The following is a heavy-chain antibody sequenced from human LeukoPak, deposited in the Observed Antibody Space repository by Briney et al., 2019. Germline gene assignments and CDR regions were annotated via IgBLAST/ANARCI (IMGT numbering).Heavy chain of an antibody. CDR3: ARGSDFWTNSHNWFDP. J-gene: IGHJ5*02. V-gene: IGHV4-61*02. CDR2: ISTTGST. CDR1: GDSISSGSYY. Sequence: PSETLSLTCTVSGDSISSGSYYWSWIRQPAGKGLEWIGRISTTGSTNYIPSLKNRVTISLDTSKNQFSLRLNSVIAADTAVYYCARGSDFWTNSHNWFDPWGQGTVVTVSS. D-gene: IGHD3/OR15-3a*01.